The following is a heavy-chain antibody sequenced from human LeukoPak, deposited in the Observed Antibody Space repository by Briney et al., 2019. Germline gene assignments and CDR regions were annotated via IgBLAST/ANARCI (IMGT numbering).Heavy chain of an antibody. V-gene: IGHV4-30-2*01. D-gene: IGHD2-21*02. CDR3: ARAPCGGDCQGYYYYGMDV. Sequence: SETLSLTCSVYGTSFSNYYWSWIRQPPGKGLEWIGYIYHSGSTYYNPSLKSRVTISVDRSKNQFSLKLSSVTAANTAVYYCARAPCGGDCQGYYYYGMDVWGQGTTVTVSS. J-gene: IGHJ6*02. CDR2: IYHSGST. CDR1: GTSFSNYY.